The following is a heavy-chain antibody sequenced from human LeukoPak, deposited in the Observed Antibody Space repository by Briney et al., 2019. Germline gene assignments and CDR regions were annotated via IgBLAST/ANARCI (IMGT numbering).Heavy chain of an antibody. Sequence: GASVKVPCKASGSTFNSYDINWVRQCTGQGLEWMGWMNPNSGNIGYAQKFQGRVTMTRDTSITTAYMELSSLTSDDTAVYYCARGSYYDSSGYHRSPFDIWGQGTTVTVSS. CDR3: ARGSYYDSSGYHRSPFDI. J-gene: IGHJ3*02. CDR1: GSTFNSYD. D-gene: IGHD3-22*01. V-gene: IGHV1-8*01. CDR2: MNPNSGNI.